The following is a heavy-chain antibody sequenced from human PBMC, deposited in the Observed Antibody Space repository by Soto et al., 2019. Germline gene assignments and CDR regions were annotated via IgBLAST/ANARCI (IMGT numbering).Heavy chain of an antibody. CDR2: IYWNDDK. V-gene: IGHV2-5*01. J-gene: IGHJ6*02. Sequence: SGPTLVKPTQTLTLTCTFSGFSLSTSGVGVGWIRQPPGKALEWLALIYWNDDKRYSPSLKSRLTITKDTSKNQVVLTMTNMDPVDTATYYCAHSDEDGSGSYYNGSGYYYYGMDVWGQGTTVTVSS. CDR3: AHSDEDGSGSYYNGSGYYYYGMDV. CDR1: GFSLSTSGVG. D-gene: IGHD3-10*01.